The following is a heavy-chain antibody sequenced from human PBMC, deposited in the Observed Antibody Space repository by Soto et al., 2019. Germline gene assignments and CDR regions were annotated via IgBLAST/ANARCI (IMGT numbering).Heavy chain of an antibody. CDR1: GVTFSSYS. J-gene: IGHJ3*02. CDR3: ARDNAPECSLDAFDI. Sequence: GGSLRLSCAASGVTFSSYSMNWVRQAPGKGLEWVSSISSSSSYIYYADSVKGRFTISRDNAKNSLYLQMNSLRAEDTAVYYCARDNAPECSLDAFDIWGQGTMVPV. D-gene: IGHD3-3*01. CDR2: ISSSSSYI. V-gene: IGHV3-21*01.